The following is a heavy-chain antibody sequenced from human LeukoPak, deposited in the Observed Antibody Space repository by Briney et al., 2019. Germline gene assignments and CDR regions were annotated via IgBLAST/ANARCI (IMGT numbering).Heavy chain of an antibody. CDR2: TYSGGRT. CDR1: GFTVTRNY. D-gene: IGHD3-10*01. CDR3: ARVYYGSGSLHYYYYYMDV. J-gene: IGHJ6*03. V-gene: IGHV3-53*01. Sequence: GGSLRLSCAASGFTVTRNYMTWVRQAPGKGLEWVSVTYSGGRTYYEESVKGRFTISRDNSKNTLYLQMNSLRAEDTAVYYCARVYYGSGSLHYYYYYMDVWGKGTTVTISS.